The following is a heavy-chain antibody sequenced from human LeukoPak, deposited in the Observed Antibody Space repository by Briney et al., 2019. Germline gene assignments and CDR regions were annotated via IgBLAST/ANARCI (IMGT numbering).Heavy chain of an antibody. V-gene: IGHV1-2*02. CDR2: INPNSGGT. J-gene: IGHJ3*02. CDR1: GYTFTGYY. D-gene: IGHD6-19*01. Sequence: GASVKVSCKTSGYTFTGYYIHWVRQAPGQGLEWMGWINPNSGGTNYAQKFQGRVTMTRDTSISTAYMELSRLRSDDTAVYYCAREIGLGAFDIWGQGTMVTVSS. CDR3: AREIGLGAFDI.